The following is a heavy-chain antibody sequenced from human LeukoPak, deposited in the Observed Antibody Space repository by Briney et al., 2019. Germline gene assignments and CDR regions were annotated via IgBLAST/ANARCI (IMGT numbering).Heavy chain of an antibody. CDR3: ARAFRDIVVVVATYPEYYYYGMDV. J-gene: IGHJ6*02. CDR1: GYTFTSYY. V-gene: IGHV1-46*01. Sequence: ASVKVSCKASGYTFTSYYMHWVRQAPGQGLEWMGIINPSGGSTSYAQKFQGRVTMTRDTSTSTVYMELSSLRSEDTAVYYCARAFRDIVVVVATYPEYYYYGMDVWGQGTTVAVSS. CDR2: INPSGGST. D-gene: IGHD2-15*01.